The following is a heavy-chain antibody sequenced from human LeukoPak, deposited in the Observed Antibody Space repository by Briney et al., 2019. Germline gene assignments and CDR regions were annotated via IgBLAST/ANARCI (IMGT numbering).Heavy chain of an antibody. CDR3: ARSYSSSDHYYYYGMDV. V-gene: IGHV4-59*08. CDR2: INYIRTT. Sequence: SETLSLTCTVSGGSISSYYWNWIRQPPGKGLEWIGYINYIRTTDYNPSLKSRVTISLDTSKSRFSLKLSSVTAADTAMYYCARSYSSSDHYYYYGMDVWGQGTTVTVSS. J-gene: IGHJ6*02. D-gene: IGHD6-13*01. CDR1: GGSISSYY.